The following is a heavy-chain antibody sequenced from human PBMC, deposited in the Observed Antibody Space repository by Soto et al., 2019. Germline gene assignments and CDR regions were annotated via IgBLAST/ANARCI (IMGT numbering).Heavy chain of an antibody. V-gene: IGHV3-23*01. CDR3: ARVVVRGANFDY. J-gene: IGHJ4*02. D-gene: IGHD3-10*01. CDR1: GFTFSSYA. Sequence: EVQPLESGGGLVQPGGSLRLSCAASGFTFSSYAMSWVRQAPGKGLEWVSAISGSGGSTYYADSVKGRFTISRDNSKNSLYLQINSLRAEDTAVYYCARVVVRGANFDYWGQGTLVTVSS. CDR2: ISGSGGST.